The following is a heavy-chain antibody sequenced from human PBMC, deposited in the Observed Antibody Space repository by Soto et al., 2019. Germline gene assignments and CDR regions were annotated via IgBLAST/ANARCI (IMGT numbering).Heavy chain of an antibody. CDR3: ARQVNNWFDP. V-gene: IGHV4-39*01. J-gene: IGHJ5*02. CDR1: GGSISSRSHY. Sequence: QLQLQESGPGLVKPSETLSLTCTVSGGSISSRSHYWGWIRQPPGKGLEWIGSVYYGGSIYYTSSLKSRVPISVDTSKNHLYLKLSSVTAADTAVYYCARQVNNWFDPWGQGTLVTVSS. CDR2: VYYGGSI. D-gene: IGHD4-4*01.